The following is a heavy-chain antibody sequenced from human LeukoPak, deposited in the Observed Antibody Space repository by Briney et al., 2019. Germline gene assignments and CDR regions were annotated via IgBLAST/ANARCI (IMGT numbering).Heavy chain of an antibody. CDR1: GASISSYY. D-gene: IGHD5/OR15-5a*01. CDR3: ARDSVDDAFDI. V-gene: IGHV4-59*01. CDR2: IYYSGST. Sequence: SETLSLTCTVSGASISSYYWSWIRQPPGKGLEWIGYIYYSGSTNYNPSLKSRVTISVDTSKNQLSLKLSSVTAADTAVYYCARDSVDDAFDIWGQGTMVTVSS. J-gene: IGHJ3*02.